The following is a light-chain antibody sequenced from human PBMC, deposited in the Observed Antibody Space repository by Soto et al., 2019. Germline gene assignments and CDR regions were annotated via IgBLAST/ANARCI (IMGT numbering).Light chain of an antibody. CDR2: GAS. Sequence: EIVLTQSPGTLSLSPGKRATLSCRASQTIGSNYLAWYQQRPGQAPRLLIYGASTRATGITDRFSGSGSGTDFTLTISRLDPEDCAVYYCQQYATSPWTFGQGTKVEIK. CDR3: QQYATSPWT. J-gene: IGKJ1*01. CDR1: QTIGSNY. V-gene: IGKV3-20*01.